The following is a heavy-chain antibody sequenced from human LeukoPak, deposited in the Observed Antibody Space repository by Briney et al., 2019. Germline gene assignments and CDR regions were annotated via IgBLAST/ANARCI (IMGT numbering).Heavy chain of an antibody. D-gene: IGHD1-26*01. CDR3: ARVSYDGRGALFDY. V-gene: IGHV4-4*07. CDR1: GGSISSYY. J-gene: IGHJ4*02. CDR2: VYTSGST. Sequence: PSETLSLTCTVSGGSISSYYWSWIRQPAGKGLEWIGRVYTSGSTNYNPSLKSRVTISVDKSKNQFSLMLSSVTAADTAVYYCARVSYDGRGALFDYWDQGTLVTVSS.